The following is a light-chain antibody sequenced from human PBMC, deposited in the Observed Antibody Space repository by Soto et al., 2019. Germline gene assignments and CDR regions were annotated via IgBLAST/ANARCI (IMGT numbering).Light chain of an antibody. J-gene: IGKJ4*01. V-gene: IGKV3-15*01. CDR3: EGKDDGLRS. Sequence: EIVMTQSPATLSVSPGERATLSCRASQSVSSNLAWYQQKPGQAPRLLIYGASTRATGIPARFSGSGSGTEFHIITSSVASEVCDVYYYEGKDDGLRSFGGGNKVEIK. CDR1: QSVSSN. CDR2: GAS.